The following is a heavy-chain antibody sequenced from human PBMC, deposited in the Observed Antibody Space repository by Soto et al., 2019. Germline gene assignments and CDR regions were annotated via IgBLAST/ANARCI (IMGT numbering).Heavy chain of an antibody. CDR2: IYYSGST. CDR1: GDSINSHY. D-gene: IGHD3-10*01. V-gene: IGHV4-59*11. Sequence: PSETLSLTCGVSGDSINSHYWSWIRQPPGKGLEWIGFIYYSGSTKYNPSLESRVTISVDTSKNQFSLKLSSVTTADTAVYYCARAYAGSSKNNWFDTWGQGTLVTVSS. CDR3: ARAYAGSSKNNWFDT. J-gene: IGHJ5*02.